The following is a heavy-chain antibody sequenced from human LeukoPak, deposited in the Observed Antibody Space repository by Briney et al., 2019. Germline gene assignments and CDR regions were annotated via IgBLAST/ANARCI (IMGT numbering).Heavy chain of an antibody. CDR1: GYTFTGYY. Sequence: ASVKVSCKASGYTFTGYYMHWLRQAPGQGLEWMGWINPNSGGTNYAQKFQGRVTITRDTSISTAHMELSRLRSDDTAVYYCAGGYCSGGSCYLSDYWGQGTLVTVSS. CDR2: INPNSGGT. CDR3: AGGYCSGGSCYLSDY. V-gene: IGHV1-2*02. D-gene: IGHD2-15*01. J-gene: IGHJ4*02.